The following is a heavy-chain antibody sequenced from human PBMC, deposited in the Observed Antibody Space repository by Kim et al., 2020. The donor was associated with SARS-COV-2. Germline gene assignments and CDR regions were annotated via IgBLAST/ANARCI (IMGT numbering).Heavy chain of an antibody. CDR2: SST. D-gene: IGHD5-12*01. Sequence: SSTSYADSVKGRFTISRDNAKNTLYLQMNSLRAEDTAVYYCARGYSGYEYWGQGTLVTVSS. V-gene: IGHV3-74*01. CDR3: ARGYSGYEY. J-gene: IGHJ4*02.